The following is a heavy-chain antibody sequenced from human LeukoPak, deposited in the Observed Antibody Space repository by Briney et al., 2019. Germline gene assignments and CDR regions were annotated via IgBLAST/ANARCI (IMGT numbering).Heavy chain of an antibody. CDR3: ARDAEVRGVIIPDY. J-gene: IGHJ4*02. CDR1: GYTFTSYD. CDR2: MNPNSGNT. D-gene: IGHD3-10*01. V-gene: IGHV1-8*01. Sequence: ASVKVSCKASGYTFTSYDINWVRQATGQGLEWMGWMNPNSGNTGYAQKFQGRVTMTRNTSISTAYMELSSLRSEDTAVYYCARDAEVRGVIIPDYWGQGTLVTVS.